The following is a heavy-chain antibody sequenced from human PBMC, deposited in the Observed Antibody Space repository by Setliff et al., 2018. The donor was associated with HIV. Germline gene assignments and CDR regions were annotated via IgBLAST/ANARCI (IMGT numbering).Heavy chain of an antibody. CDR2: IIPILGIA. Sequence: SVKVSCKASGGTFSSYAISWVRQAPGQGLEWMGGIIPILGIANYAQKFQGRVTITTDESTSTAYMELSSLRSEDTAVYYCARGGGEVVTAAGAEYFQHWGQGTLVTVSS. J-gene: IGHJ1*01. CDR1: GGTFSSYA. D-gene: IGHD2-21*02. V-gene: IGHV1-69*10. CDR3: ARGGGEVVTAAGAEYFQH.